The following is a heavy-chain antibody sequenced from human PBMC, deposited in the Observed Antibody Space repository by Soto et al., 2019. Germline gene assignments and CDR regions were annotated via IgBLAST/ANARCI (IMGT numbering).Heavy chain of an antibody. J-gene: IGHJ6*02. CDR2: ISYDGSNK. V-gene: IGHV3-30-3*01. Sequence: QVQLVESGGGVVQPGRSLRLSCAASGFTFSSYAMHWVRQAPGKGLEWVAVISYDGSNKYYADSVKGRFTISRDNSKNTLYLQMNSLRAEDTAVYYCARGGPKLRYFDWLLSSGMDVWGQGTTVTVSS. D-gene: IGHD3-9*01. CDR3: ARGGPKLRYFDWLLSSGMDV. CDR1: GFTFSSYA.